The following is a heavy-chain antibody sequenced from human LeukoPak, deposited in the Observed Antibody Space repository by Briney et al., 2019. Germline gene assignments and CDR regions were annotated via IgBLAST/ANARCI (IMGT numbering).Heavy chain of an antibody. CDR1: GFTFSSCA. J-gene: IGHJ4*02. CDR3: ARVGGQWLVRGDYFDY. V-gene: IGHV3-30-3*01. D-gene: IGHD6-19*01. Sequence: GGSLRLSCAASGFTFSSCAMHWVRQAPGKGLEWVAVISYDGSNKYYADSVKGRFTISRDNSKNTLYLQMNSLRAEDTAVYYCARVGGQWLVRGDYFDYWGQGTLVTVSS. CDR2: ISYDGSNK.